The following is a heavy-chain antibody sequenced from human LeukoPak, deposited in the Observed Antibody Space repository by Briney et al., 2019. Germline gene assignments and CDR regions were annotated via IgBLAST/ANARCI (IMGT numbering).Heavy chain of an antibody. V-gene: IGHV3-7*03. D-gene: IGHD5-18*01. J-gene: IGHJ4*02. Sequence: PGGSLRLSCAASGFVFRDHWMNWVRQAPGKGLEWVANIKQDGSERYYVDSVKGRFTISRDNAMTSLYLQMNSLEADDTAVYYCARSRWTQVWFDFDYWGQGTLVTVSS. CDR3: ARSRWTQVWFDFDY. CDR2: IKQDGSER. CDR1: GFVFRDHW.